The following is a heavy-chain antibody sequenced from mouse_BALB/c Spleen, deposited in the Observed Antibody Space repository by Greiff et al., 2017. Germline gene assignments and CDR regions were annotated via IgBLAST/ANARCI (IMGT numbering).Heavy chain of an antibody. V-gene: IGHV10-1*02. Sequence: EVQGVESGGGLVQPKGSLKLSCAASGFTFNTYAMNWVRQAPGKGLEWVARIRSKSNNYATYYADSVKDRFTISRDDSQSMLYLQMNNLKTEDTAMYYCVRHDYDATSLFAYWGQGTLVTVSA. CDR3: VRHDYDATSLFAY. D-gene: IGHD2-4*01. CDR1: GFTFNTYA. CDR2: IRSKSNNYAT. J-gene: IGHJ3*01.